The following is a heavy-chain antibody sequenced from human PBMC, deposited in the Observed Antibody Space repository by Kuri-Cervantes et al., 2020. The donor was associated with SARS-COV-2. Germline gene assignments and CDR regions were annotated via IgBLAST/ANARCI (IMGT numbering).Heavy chain of an antibody. V-gene: IGHV4-34*01. J-gene: IGHJ4*02. D-gene: IGHD3-3*01. CDR2: INHSGSV. Sequence: GSLRLSCAVYGWSFSDYYWTWIRQPPGKGLEWIGEINHSGSVNYNPSLKSRVTISVDMSKNQFSLKLSSVTAADTALYYCARGDHHIRFRGEIDYWSQGALVTVSS. CDR1: GWSFSDYY. CDR3: ARGDHHIRFRGEIDY.